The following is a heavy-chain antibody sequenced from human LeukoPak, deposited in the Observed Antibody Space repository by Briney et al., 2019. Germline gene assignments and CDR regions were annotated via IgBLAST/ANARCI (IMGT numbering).Heavy chain of an antibody. J-gene: IGHJ5*02. V-gene: IGHV4-4*07. CDR3: ARGKYYYDSNSSYRYFDP. D-gene: IGHD3-22*01. Sequence: SETLSLTCTVSGGSISSYYWSWIRQPAGKGLEWIGRIYTTGNTNYDPSLKSRVTMSIDTSKKQFSLKLSSVTAADTAVYYCARGKYYYDSNSSYRYFDPWGQGTLVTVSS. CDR1: GGSISSYY. CDR2: IYTTGNT.